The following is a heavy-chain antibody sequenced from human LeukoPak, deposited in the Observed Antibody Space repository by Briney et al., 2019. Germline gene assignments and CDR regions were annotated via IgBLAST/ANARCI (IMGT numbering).Heavy chain of an antibody. D-gene: IGHD1-26*01. CDR3: ARGLLVGNTGYYFDY. CDR1: GGSIRGYY. J-gene: IGHJ4*02. CDR2: IHYSGST. V-gene: IGHV4-59*01. Sequence: SETLSLACTISGGSIRGYYWTWIRQPPGKGLEWIGYIHYSGSTNYHPSLKSRVTLSVDTSKMQFSLKLSSVTAADTAVYYCARGLLVGNTGYYFDYWGQGTLVTVSS.